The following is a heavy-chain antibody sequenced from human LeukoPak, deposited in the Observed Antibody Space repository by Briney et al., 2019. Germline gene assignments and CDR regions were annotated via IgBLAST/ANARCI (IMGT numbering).Heavy chain of an antibody. J-gene: IGHJ4*02. CDR1: GYTFTSYD. Sequence: ASVKVSCKASGYTFTSYDINWVRQATGQGLEWMGWMSPNSGDTGYAQKFQGRVTMTRDTSISTAYMELSSLRSEDTAVYYCARAGPVVPAAIDWGQGTLVTVSS. CDR3: ARAGPVVPAAID. D-gene: IGHD2-2*02. V-gene: IGHV1-8*01. CDR2: MSPNSGDT.